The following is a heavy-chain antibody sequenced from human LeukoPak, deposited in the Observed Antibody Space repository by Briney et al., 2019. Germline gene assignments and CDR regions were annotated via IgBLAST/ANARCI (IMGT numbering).Heavy chain of an antibody. J-gene: IGHJ3*02. CDR1: GYTFTAYY. CDR3: ARPRGPVARVEDAFDI. D-gene: IGHD6-6*01. CDR2: INPNSGGT. Sequence: ASVKVSCKASGYTFTAYYIHWVRQAPGQGLEWMGWINPNSGGTNYAQKFQGRVTMTRDTSISTAYMELSRLRSDDTAVYYCARPRGPVARVEDAFDIWGQGTMVTVSS. V-gene: IGHV1-2*02.